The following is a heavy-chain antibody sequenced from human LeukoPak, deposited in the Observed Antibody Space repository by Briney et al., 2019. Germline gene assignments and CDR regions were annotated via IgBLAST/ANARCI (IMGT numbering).Heavy chain of an antibody. CDR1: GSSITSDYF. Sequence: SETLSLTCAVSGSSITSDYFWGWIRQPPGKGLEWIATIYYSWGTYFNPSLKSRVSISLDASKNQFSLRLTSLTAADTAIYYCARNVTAGFFDFWGQGILVTVSS. V-gene: IGHV4-38-2*01. J-gene: IGHJ4*02. CDR3: ARNVTAGFFDF. D-gene: IGHD1-1*01. CDR2: IYYSWGT.